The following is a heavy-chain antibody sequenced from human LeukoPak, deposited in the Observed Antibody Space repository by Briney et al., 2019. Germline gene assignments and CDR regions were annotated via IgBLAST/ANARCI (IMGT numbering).Heavy chain of an antibody. D-gene: IGHD2-21*02. Sequence: ASVKVSCKASGYTFTGYYMHWVRQAPGQGLEWLGIINPSGGDTKYAQKFQGRVTLTRDKSTSTVYMELSSLISDDTAVYYCARTYCAEDCSIRYFDYWGQGTLVTVSS. CDR2: INPSGGDT. J-gene: IGHJ4*02. CDR1: GYTFTGYY. V-gene: IGHV1-46*01. CDR3: ARTYCAEDCSIRYFDY.